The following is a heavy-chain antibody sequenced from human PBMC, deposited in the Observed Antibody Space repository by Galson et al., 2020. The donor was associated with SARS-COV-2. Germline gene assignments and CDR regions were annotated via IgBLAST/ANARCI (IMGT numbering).Heavy chain of an antibody. V-gene: IGHV3-30*07. CDR2: ISHDGSNK. J-gene: IGHJ4*02. CDR3: AREGAVGATTGLDY. D-gene: IGHD1-26*01. Sequence: SCAASGFTFSSYAMHWVRQAPGQGLEWVAVISHDGSNKYYAASVKGRFTISRDNSKNTLYLQMNSLRAEDTAVYYCAREGAVGATTGLDYWGQGTLVTVSS. CDR1: GFTFSSYA.